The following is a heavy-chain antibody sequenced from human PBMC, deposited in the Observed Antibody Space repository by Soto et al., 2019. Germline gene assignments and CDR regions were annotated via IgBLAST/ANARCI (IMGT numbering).Heavy chain of an antibody. J-gene: IGHJ4*02. Sequence: SETLSLTCTVSGGSIRTYYWSWIRQPPGKGLEWIGYINYSGSTNYNPSLNSRVTISLDTSKNQFSLKLRSVTAADTAVYYCARDEGGFYFFDYWGQGTLVTVSS. CDR3: ARDEGGFYFFDY. V-gene: IGHV4-59*01. CDR2: INYSGST. D-gene: IGHD3-3*01. CDR1: GGSIRTYY.